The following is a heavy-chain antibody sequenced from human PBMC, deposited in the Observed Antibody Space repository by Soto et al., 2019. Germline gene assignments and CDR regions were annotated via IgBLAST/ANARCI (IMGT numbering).Heavy chain of an antibody. D-gene: IGHD6-6*01. J-gene: IGHJ6*02. CDR3: ARERIAARPTVGYYYGMDV. CDR2: IKQDGSEK. Sequence: GGSLRLSCAASGFTFSSYWMSWVRQAPGKGLEWVANIKQDGSEKYYVDSVKGRFTISRDNAKNSLYLQMNSLRAEDTAVYYCARERIAARPTVGYYYGMDVWGQGTTVTVSS. V-gene: IGHV3-7*03. CDR1: GFTFSSYW.